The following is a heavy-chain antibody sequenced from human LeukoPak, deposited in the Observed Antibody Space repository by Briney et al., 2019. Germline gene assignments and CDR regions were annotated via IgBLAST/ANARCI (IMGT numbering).Heavy chain of an antibody. D-gene: IGHD6-6*01. CDR2: ISSSSSYI. Sequence: PGGSLRLSCAASGFIFTNAWMNWVRQAPGKGLEWVSSISSSSSYIYYADSVKGRFTISRDNAKNSLYLQMNSLRAEDTAVYYCARDSGVSSSFDYWGQGTLVTVSS. V-gene: IGHV3-21*01. J-gene: IGHJ4*02. CDR3: ARDSGVSSSFDY. CDR1: GFIFTNAW.